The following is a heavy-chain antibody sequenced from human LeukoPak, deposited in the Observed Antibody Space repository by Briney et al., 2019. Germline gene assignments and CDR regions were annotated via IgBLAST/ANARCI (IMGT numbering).Heavy chain of an antibody. Sequence: PSETLSLTCAVYGGSFSGYYWSWIRPPPGKGLEWIGETNHSGSTNYNPSLKSRVTISVDTSKNQFSLKLSSVTAADTAVYYCARHDYGDHFDYWGQGTLVTVSS. CDR3: ARHDYGDHFDY. D-gene: IGHD4-17*01. V-gene: IGHV4-34*01. CDR1: GGSFSGYY. J-gene: IGHJ4*02. CDR2: TNHSGST.